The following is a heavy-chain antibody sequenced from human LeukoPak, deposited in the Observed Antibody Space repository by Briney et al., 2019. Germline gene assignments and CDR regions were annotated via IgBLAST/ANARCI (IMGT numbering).Heavy chain of an antibody. D-gene: IGHD4-17*01. CDR1: GGSISSSSYY. Sequence: SETLSLTCTVSGGSISSSSYYWGWIRQPPGKGLEWIGSIYYSGSTYYNPSLKSRVTISVDTSKNQFSLKLSSVTAADTAVYYCARDQGDYGDYLDAFDIWGQGTMVTVSS. CDR2: IYYSGST. V-gene: IGHV4-39*07. J-gene: IGHJ3*02. CDR3: ARDQGDYGDYLDAFDI.